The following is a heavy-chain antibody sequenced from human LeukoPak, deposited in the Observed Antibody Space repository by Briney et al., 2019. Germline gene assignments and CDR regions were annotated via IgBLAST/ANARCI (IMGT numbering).Heavy chain of an antibody. CDR1: GGAFSGYS. CDR3: ARGRSYEYGDYDY. Sequence: SETLSLTCAVYGGAFSGYSWSWIRQPPGKGLEWIGEVDPNGTTNYNPSLKSRVTVSVDTSKNQFSLNLNSVTAADTAVYYCARGRSYEYGDYDYWGQGTPVTVSS. V-gene: IGHV4-34*01. D-gene: IGHD4-17*01. J-gene: IGHJ4*02. CDR2: VDPNGTT.